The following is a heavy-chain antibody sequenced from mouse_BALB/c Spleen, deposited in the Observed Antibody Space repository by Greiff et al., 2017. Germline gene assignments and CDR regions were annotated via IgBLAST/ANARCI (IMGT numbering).Heavy chain of an antibody. V-gene: IGHV1-18*01. J-gene: IGHJ3*01. CDR2: INPNNGGT. Sequence: VQLKESGPELVKPGASVKIPCKASGYTFTDYNMDWVKQSHGKSLEWIGDINPNNGGTIYNQKFKGKATLTVDKSSSTAYMELRSLTSEDTAVYYCARDGSSPFAYWGQGTLVTVSA. CDR3: ARDGSSPFAY. CDR1: GYTFTDYN. D-gene: IGHD1-1*01.